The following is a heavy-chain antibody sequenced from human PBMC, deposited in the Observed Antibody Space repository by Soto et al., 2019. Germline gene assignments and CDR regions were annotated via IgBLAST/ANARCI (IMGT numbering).Heavy chain of an antibody. J-gene: IGHJ1*01. D-gene: IGHD2-15*01. CDR3: VVSIGGFPF. CDR2: TQHKPHRFHT. CDR1: GFSVSDHF. V-gene: IGHV3-72*01. Sequence: EVQLVESGGGLVQPGGSLRVSCAASGFSVSDHFMAWVRQAPGKGLECVGLTQHKPHRFHTEYAASGKGRFAISRDASQNSVSLQMHGLKTEDTAVYSCVVSIGGFPFWGQGTLVIVSS.